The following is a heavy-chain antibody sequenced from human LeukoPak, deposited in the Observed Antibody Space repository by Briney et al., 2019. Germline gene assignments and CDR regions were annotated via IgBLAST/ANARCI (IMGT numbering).Heavy chain of an antibody. CDR3: APLGRSPGPARAAY. CDR1: GYSFTSYW. Sequence: GESLKISCKGSGYSFTSYWIGWVRQMPGKGLEWMGSIYPGGSDTRYSPSFQGQGTISADKSISTAYLQWSTLKAPHTATYRCAPLGRSPGPARAAYWGQATLVTLPS. D-gene: IGHD7-27*01. V-gene: IGHV5-51*01. J-gene: IGHJ1*01. CDR2: IYPGGSDT.